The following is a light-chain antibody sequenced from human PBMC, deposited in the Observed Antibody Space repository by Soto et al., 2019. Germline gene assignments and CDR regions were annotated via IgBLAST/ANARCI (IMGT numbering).Light chain of an antibody. CDR2: EVS. CDR1: SSDVGGYNY. Sequence: QSVLSQPASVSWSPGHSITISCTGTSSDVGGYNYVSWYQQHPGKAPKLMIYEVSNRPSGVSNRFSGSKSGNTASLTISGLQAEDEADYYCSSYTSSSTHYVFGTGTKVTVL. J-gene: IGLJ1*01. CDR3: SSYTSSSTHYV. V-gene: IGLV2-14*01.